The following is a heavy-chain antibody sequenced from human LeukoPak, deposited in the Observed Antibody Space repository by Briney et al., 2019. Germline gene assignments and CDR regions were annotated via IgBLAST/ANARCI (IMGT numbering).Heavy chain of an antibody. CDR1: GFTFSSYE. D-gene: IGHD2-15*01. Sequence: GGSLRLSCAASGFTFSSYEMNWVRQAPGKGLEWVSYISSSGSTIYYADSVKGRFTISRDNAKNSLYLQMNSLRAEDTAVYYCARGPDIVVVVAATGPGWFDPWGQGTLATVFS. CDR2: ISSSGSTI. V-gene: IGHV3-48*03. J-gene: IGHJ5*02. CDR3: ARGPDIVVVVAATGPGWFDP.